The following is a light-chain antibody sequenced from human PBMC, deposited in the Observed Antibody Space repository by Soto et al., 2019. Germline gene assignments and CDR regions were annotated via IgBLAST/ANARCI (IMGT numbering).Light chain of an antibody. Sequence: DIQMTQSPSSLSASVGDRVTITCRASQNISSYLNWYQQKPGKAPKLLIYAASSLQRGVPSRFSGSGSGTGFTLTVSSLQPEDFTTYHCQQSYGSPRTFGQGTKLEIK. V-gene: IGKV1-39*01. CDR2: AAS. CDR3: QQSYGSPRT. CDR1: QNISSY. J-gene: IGKJ2*01.